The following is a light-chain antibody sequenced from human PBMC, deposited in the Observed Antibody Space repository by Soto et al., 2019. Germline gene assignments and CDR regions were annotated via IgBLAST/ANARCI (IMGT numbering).Light chain of an antibody. CDR2: RTS. CDR3: QQYYDWLTWT. J-gene: IGKJ1*01. V-gene: IGKV3-20*01. Sequence: EIVWTQSPGTLSFYPGERATLSCRAFQSISSSYLAWYQQKPGQAPRLLMFRTSSRATGFPARFSGSGSGTDFTLTISSLQSEDLAIYYCQQYYDWLTWTFGQGTKVDI. CDR1: QSISSSY.